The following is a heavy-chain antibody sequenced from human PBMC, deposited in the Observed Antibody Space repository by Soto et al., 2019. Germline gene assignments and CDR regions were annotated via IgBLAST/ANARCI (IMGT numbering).Heavy chain of an antibody. CDR2: INSDGSST. J-gene: IGHJ6*02. CDR1: GFTFSSYW. V-gene: IGHV3-74*01. CDR3: ARLIDSSGWQWPSSGGYYYYYGMDV. Sequence: QPGGSLRLSCAASGFTFSSYWMHWVRQAPGKGLVWVSRINSDGSSTSYADSVKGRFTISRDNAKNTLYLQMNSLRAEDTAVYYCARLIDSSGWQWPSSGGYYYYYGMDVWGQGTTVTVSS. D-gene: IGHD6-19*01.